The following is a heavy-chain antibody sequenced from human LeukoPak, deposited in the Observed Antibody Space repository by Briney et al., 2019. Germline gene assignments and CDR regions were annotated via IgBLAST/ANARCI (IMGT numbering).Heavy chain of an antibody. CDR3: ARDIVGGLDAFDI. Sequence: SETLSLTCTVSGGSISSHYWIWIRQPPGKGLEWIGYIYYSGSTNYNPSLKSRVTISVDTSKNQFSLKLSSVTAADTAVYYCARDIVGGLDAFDIWGQGTMVTVSS. CDR2: IYYSGST. CDR1: GGSISSHY. V-gene: IGHV4-59*11. D-gene: IGHD1-26*01. J-gene: IGHJ3*02.